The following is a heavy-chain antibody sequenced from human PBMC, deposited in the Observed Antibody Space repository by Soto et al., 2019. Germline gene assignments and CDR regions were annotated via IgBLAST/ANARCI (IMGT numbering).Heavy chain of an antibody. Sequence: EVQLLESGGGLVQPGGSLRLSCAASGFTFSSYAMSWVRQAPGKGLEWVSAISGSGGSTYYADSVKGRFTISRDNSKNTLYLQMNSLRAEDTAVYYCAKTDSSGRYDYYYYGMDVWGQGTTVTVSS. D-gene: IGHD2-15*01. CDR3: AKTDSSGRYDYYYYGMDV. J-gene: IGHJ6*02. CDR2: ISGSGGST. V-gene: IGHV3-23*01. CDR1: GFTFSSYA.